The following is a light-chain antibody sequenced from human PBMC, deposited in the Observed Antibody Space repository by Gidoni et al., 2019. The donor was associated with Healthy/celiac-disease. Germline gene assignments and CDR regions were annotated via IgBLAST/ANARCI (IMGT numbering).Light chain of an antibody. V-gene: IGKV1-5*03. CDR3: QQYNSYSRT. Sequence: DIQMTQSPSTLSASVGDRVTITCRARQSISSWLAWYQQKPVTAPKLLIYKASSLESGVPSRFSGSVSGTEFTLTISSLQPDDFATYYCQQYNSYSRTFGQGTKVEIK. CDR1: QSISSW. J-gene: IGKJ1*01. CDR2: KAS.